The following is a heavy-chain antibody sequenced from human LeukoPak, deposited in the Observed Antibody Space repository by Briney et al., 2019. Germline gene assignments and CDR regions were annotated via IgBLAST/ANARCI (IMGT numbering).Heavy chain of an antibody. CDR1: GFTFSSYS. CDR2: ITSSSTTI. J-gene: IGHJ4*02. V-gene: IGHV3-48*04. D-gene: IGHD3-16*01. Sequence: GGSLRLSCAASGFTFSSYSMNWLRQAPGKGLEWVSYITSSSTTIHYAASVKGRFTISRDNAKNSLYLQMNSLRAEDTAVYYCAREGGDYVSHYFDYWGQGTLVTVSS. CDR3: AREGGDYVSHYFDY.